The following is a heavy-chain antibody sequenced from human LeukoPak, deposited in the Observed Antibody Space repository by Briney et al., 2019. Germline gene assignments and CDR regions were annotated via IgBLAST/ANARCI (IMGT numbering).Heavy chain of an antibody. CDR1: GFTFSTFN. J-gene: IGHJ4*02. D-gene: IGHD3-9*01. V-gene: IGHV3-21*01. Sequence: GGSLRLSCAASGFTFSTFNMNWVRQAPGKGLEWVSSITSGGDYIYYADSVKGRFTTSRDNAKNSLSLQLNSLRVEDTAVYYCARGHYDVLAASYKWTPDYWGQGTLVTVSS. CDR3: ARGHYDVLAASYKWTPDY. CDR2: ITSGGDYI.